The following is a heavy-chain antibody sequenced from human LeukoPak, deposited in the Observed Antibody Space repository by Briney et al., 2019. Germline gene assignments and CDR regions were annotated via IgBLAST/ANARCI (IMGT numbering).Heavy chain of an antibody. J-gene: IGHJ4*02. CDR3: AHSISMDFEY. D-gene: IGHD2/OR15-2a*01. Sequence: SETLSLTCTVSGGPVSSNYWNWIRQPAGKGLEWTGRIYNGGTTNYNPSLESRVTISIDRSKNQFSLKLTSVTAADTAVYYCAHSISMDFEYWGQGTLVTVSS. CDR2: IYNGGTT. CDR1: GGPVSSNY. V-gene: IGHV4-4*07.